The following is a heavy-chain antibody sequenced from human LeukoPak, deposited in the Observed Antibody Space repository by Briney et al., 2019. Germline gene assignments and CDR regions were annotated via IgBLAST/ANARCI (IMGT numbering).Heavy chain of an antibody. J-gene: IGHJ5*02. D-gene: IGHD5-24*01. V-gene: IGHV4-59*01. CDR2: FFYSGST. Sequence: SETLSLTCTVSGGSITNYYWNWIRQPPGRGLEWIGHFFYSGSTNYNPSLKSRVTISLDASKNQLSLNLTSVTTADTAVYYCARVRRDGYNYRWFDPWGQETLVTVSS. CDR3: ARVRRDGYNYRWFDP. CDR1: GGSITNYY.